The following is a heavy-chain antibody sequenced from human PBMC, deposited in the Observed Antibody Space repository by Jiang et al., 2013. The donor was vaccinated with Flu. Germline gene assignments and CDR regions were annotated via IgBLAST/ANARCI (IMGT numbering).Heavy chain of an antibody. Sequence: KKPGESLKISCKGSGYRFTENWIGWVRQMPGQGLEWMGIIYPGDSDTRYSPSFRGQVTISVDKSMTTAYLQWSSLKASDTAVYYCARHSNSDFWSGYPDYWGQGTLVTVSS. D-gene: IGHD3-3*01. V-gene: IGHV5-51*03. CDR1: GYRFTENW. CDR2: IYPGDSDT. J-gene: IGHJ4*02. CDR3: ARHSNSDFWSGYPDY.